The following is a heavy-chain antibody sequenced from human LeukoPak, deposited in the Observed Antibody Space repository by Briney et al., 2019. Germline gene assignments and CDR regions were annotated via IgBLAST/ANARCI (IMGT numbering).Heavy chain of an antibody. CDR3: ARDRGGDEAYYYYGMDV. J-gene: IGHJ6*02. D-gene: IGHD4-17*01. Sequence: GGSLRLSCAASGFTSSSYEMNWVRQAPGKGLEWVSYISSSGSTIYYADSVKGRFTISRDNAKNSLYLQMNSLRAEDTAVYYCARDRGGDEAYYYYGMDVWGQGTTVTVSS. V-gene: IGHV3-48*03. CDR2: ISSSGSTI. CDR1: GFTSSSYE.